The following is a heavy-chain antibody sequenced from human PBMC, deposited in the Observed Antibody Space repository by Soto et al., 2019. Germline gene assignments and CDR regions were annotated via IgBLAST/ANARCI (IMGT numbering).Heavy chain of an antibody. CDR3: TRAYRAETFDF. CDR2: MNPNSGNT. Sequence: ASVKVSCKASVYTFNNYDIHWVRQAPGHRLEWMGWMNPNSGNTGYAQNFRGRVTMTQNTAIGTAYMELSSLGSDDTATYYCTRAYRAETFDFWGQGTGVTVSS. D-gene: IGHD3-16*02. V-gene: IGHV1-8*02. CDR1: VYTFNNYD. J-gene: IGHJ5*01.